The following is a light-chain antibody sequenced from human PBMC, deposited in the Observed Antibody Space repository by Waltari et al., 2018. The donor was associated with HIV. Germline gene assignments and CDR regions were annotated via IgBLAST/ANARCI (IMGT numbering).Light chain of an antibody. J-gene: IGLJ3*02. Sequence: SYELTQPLSVSVALGQTARITCGGHNSGSKNVHWYQQKPGQAPVLVIYRDSNRPSGIPERFSGSNSGNTATLTISRAQAGDEADYYCQVWDSSTAVFGGGTKLTVL. CDR1: NSGSKN. V-gene: IGLV3-9*01. CDR2: RDS. CDR3: QVWDSSTAV.